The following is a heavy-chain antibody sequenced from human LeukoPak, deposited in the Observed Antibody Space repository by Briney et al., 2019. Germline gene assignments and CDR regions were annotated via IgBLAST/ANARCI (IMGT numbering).Heavy chain of an antibody. J-gene: IGHJ4*02. V-gene: IGHV4-59*01. Sequence: PSETLSLTCTVSGGSISSYYWSWIRQPPGKGLEWIGYIYDRGSTNYKPSLKSRVTISVDTSKNQFSLKLSSVTAADTALYYCARARYSSSPFWGQGTLVTVSS. CDR1: GGSISSYY. CDR2: IYDRGST. CDR3: ARARYSSSPF. D-gene: IGHD6-6*01.